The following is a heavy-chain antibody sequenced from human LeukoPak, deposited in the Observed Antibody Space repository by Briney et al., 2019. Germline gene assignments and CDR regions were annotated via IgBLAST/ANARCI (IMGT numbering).Heavy chain of an antibody. D-gene: IGHD3-10*01. V-gene: IGHV3-23*01. CDR3: AKVPYSDYGSGRPPFMDV. CDR2: IDYSGGSI. CDR1: GFTFSNYA. J-gene: IGHJ6*02. Sequence: GGSLRLSCAASGFTFSNYAMTWVRQAPGKGLEWVSTIDYSGGSIYYAGSVKGRFTISRDNSKNTLYMQMNSLRAEDTAIYYCAKVPYSDYGSGRPPFMDVWGQGTTVAVS.